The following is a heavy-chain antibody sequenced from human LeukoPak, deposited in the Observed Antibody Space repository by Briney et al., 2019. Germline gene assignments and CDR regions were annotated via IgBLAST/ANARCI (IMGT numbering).Heavy chain of an antibody. J-gene: IGHJ4*02. Sequence: ASVKVSCKVSAYTLPELSMHWVRQAPGKGLEWMGGFDPEDGETIYAQKFQGRVTMTEDTSTDTAYMELSSLRSEDTAVYYCATKKAAYYDFWSGSDYWGQGTLVTVSS. CDR3: ATKKAAYYDFWSGSDY. CDR2: FDPEDGET. D-gene: IGHD3-3*01. CDR1: AYTLPELS. V-gene: IGHV1-24*01.